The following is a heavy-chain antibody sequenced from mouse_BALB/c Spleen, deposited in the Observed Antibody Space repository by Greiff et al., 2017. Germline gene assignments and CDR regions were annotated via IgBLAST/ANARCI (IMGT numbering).Heavy chain of an antibody. D-gene: IGHD2-14*01. Sequence: EVKLMESGGGLVKPGGSLKLSCAASGFTFSDYYMYWVRQTPEKRLEWVATISDGGSYTYYPDSVKGRFTISRDNAKNNLYLQMSSLKSEDTAMYYCARVGYYRFFYAMDYWGQGTSVTVSS. J-gene: IGHJ4*01. CDR3: ARVGYYRFFYAMDY. V-gene: IGHV5-4*02. CDR2: ISDGGSYT. CDR1: GFTFSDYY.